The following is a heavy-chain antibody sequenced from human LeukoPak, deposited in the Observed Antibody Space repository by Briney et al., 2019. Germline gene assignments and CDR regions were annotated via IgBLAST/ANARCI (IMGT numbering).Heavy chain of an antibody. Sequence: GGSLRLSCAASGFTFSTFGMRWVRQAPGKGLEWVSAISGSGGSTYYADSVKGRFTISRDNSKNTLYLQMNSLRAEDTAVYYCARDLGYCTNGVCHTRFDYWGQGTLVAVSS. V-gene: IGHV3-23*01. CDR3: ARDLGYCTNGVCHTRFDY. D-gene: IGHD2-8*01. CDR2: ISGSGGST. J-gene: IGHJ4*02. CDR1: GFTFSTFG.